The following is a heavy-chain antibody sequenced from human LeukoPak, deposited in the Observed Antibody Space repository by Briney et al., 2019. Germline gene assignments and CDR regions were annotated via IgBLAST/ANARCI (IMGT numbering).Heavy chain of an antibody. Sequence: GGSLRLSCAASGFTDSSNYMSWVRQAPGKGLEWVSVIYSGGSTYYADSVKGRFTISRDNSKNTLYLQMNSLRAEDTAVYYCARDLSSSPRDAFDIWGQGTMVTVSS. J-gene: IGHJ3*02. V-gene: IGHV3-66*01. CDR1: GFTDSSNY. CDR3: ARDLSSSPRDAFDI. D-gene: IGHD6-13*01. CDR2: IYSGGST.